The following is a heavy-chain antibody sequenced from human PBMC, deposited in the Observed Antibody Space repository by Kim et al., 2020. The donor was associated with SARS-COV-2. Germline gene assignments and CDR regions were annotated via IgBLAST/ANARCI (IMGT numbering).Heavy chain of an antibody. CDR1: GFTFSSYA. CDR2: ISGSGGST. D-gene: IGHD3-22*01. CDR3: AKGKGYYDSSGYYYPYY. V-gene: IGHV3-23*01. Sequence: GGSLRLSCAASGFTFSSYAMSWVRQAPGKGLEWVSAISGSGGSTYYADSVKGRFTISRDNSKNTLYLQMNSLRAEDTAVYYCAKGKGYYDSSGYYYPYYWGQGTLVTVSS. J-gene: IGHJ4*02.